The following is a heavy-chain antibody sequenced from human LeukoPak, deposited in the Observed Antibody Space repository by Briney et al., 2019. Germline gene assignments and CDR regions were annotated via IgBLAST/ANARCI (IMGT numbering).Heavy chain of an antibody. D-gene: IGHD6-6*01. CDR1: GFTFSSYG. V-gene: IGHV3-30*02. Sequence: GGSLRLSCAASGFTFSSYGMQWVRQAPGKGLGLVSFIRYDGSIKYYVDSVKGRFTISRDNSKNTLYLQMNSLRTEDTAVYYCARDKIAVRPGWFDPWGQGTLVTVSS. J-gene: IGHJ5*02. CDR2: IRYDGSIK. CDR3: ARDKIAVRPGWFDP.